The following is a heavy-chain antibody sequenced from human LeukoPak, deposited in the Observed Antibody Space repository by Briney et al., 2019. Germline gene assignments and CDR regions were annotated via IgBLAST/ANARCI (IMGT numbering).Heavy chain of an antibody. CDR3: ARHDRPYSSSSALGY. CDR2: IYYSGST. J-gene: IGHJ4*02. V-gene: IGHV4-39*01. Sequence: SETLSLTCTVSGGSISSGDYYWGWIRQPPGKGLEWIGSIYYSGSTYYNPSLKSRVTISVDTSKNQFSLKLSSVTAADTAVYYCARHDRPYSSSSALGYWGQGTLVTVSS. CDR1: GGSISSGDYY. D-gene: IGHD6-13*01.